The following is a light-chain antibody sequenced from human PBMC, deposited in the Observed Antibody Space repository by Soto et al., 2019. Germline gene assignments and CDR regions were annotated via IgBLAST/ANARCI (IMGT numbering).Light chain of an antibody. CDR1: SSNIGAGYD. J-gene: IGLJ3*02. Sequence: QSVRTQPPSVSGAPGQRVTDSCTGSSSNIGAGYDVHWYQQLPGTAPKLLIYCNSNRPSGVPDRFSGSKSGTSASLAITGLQAEDEADYYCQSYDSSLSGWVFGGGTKLTVL. V-gene: IGLV1-40*01. CDR3: QSYDSSLSGWV. CDR2: CNS.